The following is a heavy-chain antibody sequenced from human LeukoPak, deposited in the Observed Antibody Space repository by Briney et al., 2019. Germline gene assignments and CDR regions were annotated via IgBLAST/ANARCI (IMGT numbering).Heavy chain of an antibody. CDR3: AKDKETY. CDR1: GFTFSDFG. Sequence: GGSLRLSCAASGFTFSDFGMHWVRQAPGKGLEWVAFIRYNENNKYYADSVKGRFTISRDNSKNTLYLQMNSLRAEDTALYYCAKDKETYWGQGTLVTVAS. J-gene: IGHJ4*02. CDR2: IRYNENNK. V-gene: IGHV3-30*02.